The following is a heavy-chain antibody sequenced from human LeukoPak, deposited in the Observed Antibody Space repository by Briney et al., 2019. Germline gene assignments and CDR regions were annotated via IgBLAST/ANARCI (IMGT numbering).Heavy chain of an antibody. CDR3: ARAGYSDSFDY. Sequence: PSETLSLTCTVSGGSISSYYWSWIRQPPGKGLEWIGYIYYSGSTNYNPSLKSRVTISVDTSKNQFSLKLSSVTAADTAVCYCARAGYSDSFDYWGQGTLVTVSS. J-gene: IGHJ4*02. V-gene: IGHV4-59*01. CDR1: GGSISSYY. CDR2: IYYSGST. D-gene: IGHD3-22*01.